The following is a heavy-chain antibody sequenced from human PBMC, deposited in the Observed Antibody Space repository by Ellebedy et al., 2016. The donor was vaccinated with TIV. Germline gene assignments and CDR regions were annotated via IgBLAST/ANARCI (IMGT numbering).Heavy chain of an antibody. CDR2: IYYSGST. CDR1: GGSISSYY. J-gene: IGHJ3*02. V-gene: IGHV4-59*01. D-gene: IGHD3-3*01. Sequence: SETLSLTCTVSGGSISSYYWSWIRQPPGKGLEWIGYIYYSGSTNYNPSLKSRVTISVDTSKNQFSLKLSSVTAADTAVYYCARELGVEWSDAFDIWGQGTMVTVSS. CDR3: ARELGVEWSDAFDI.